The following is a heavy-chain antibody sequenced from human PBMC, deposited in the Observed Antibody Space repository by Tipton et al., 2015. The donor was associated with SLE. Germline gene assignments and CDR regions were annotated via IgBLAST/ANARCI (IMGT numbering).Heavy chain of an antibody. CDR1: GVSISDHY. V-gene: IGHV4-59*08. CDR2: MYNSGNI. D-gene: IGHD2/OR15-2a*01. Sequence: TLSLTCTVSGVSISDHYWTWIRQSPGKGLEWIGYMYNSGNINYPPSLNPSLKSRVTISVDTSKSQFSLKLTSVTAADTAVYYCARQGEYSHSSGFWFDPRGQGSLVTVSS. CDR3: ARQGEYSHSSGFWFDP. J-gene: IGHJ5*02.